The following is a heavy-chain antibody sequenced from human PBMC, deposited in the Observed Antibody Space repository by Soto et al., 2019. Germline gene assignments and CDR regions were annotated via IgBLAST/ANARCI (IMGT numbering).Heavy chain of an antibody. V-gene: IGHV4-30-2*01. J-gene: IGHJ6*02. D-gene: IGHD6-19*01. CDR3: ATDFTDSGGPTLGMYV. Sequence: SETLSLTCAVSGGSISSGGYSWSWIRQPPGKGLEWIGYIYHSGSTYYNPSLKSRVTISVDRSKNQFSLKLSSVTAADTAVYYCATDFTDSGGPTLGMYVWGQGTTVTVSS. CDR1: GGSISSGGYS. CDR2: IYHSGST.